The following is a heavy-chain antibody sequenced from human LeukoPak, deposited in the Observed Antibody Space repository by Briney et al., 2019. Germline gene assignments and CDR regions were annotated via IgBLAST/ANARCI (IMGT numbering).Heavy chain of an antibody. D-gene: IGHD6-13*01. V-gene: IGHV3-23*01. Sequence: PGGSLRLSCAASGFTFTSYGMSWVRQAPGKGLEWVSAISGSGGSTYYADSVKGRFTISRDNSKNTLYLQMNSLRAEDTAVYYCAKSKQPNGNYYYYMDVWGKGTTVTVSS. CDR2: ISGSGGST. CDR1: GFTFTSYG. CDR3: AKSKQPNGNYYYYMDV. J-gene: IGHJ6*03.